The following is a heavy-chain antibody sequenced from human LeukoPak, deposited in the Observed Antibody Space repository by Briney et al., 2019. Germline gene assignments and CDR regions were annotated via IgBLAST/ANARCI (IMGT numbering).Heavy chain of an antibody. J-gene: IGHJ2*01. CDR1: GGSISSYY. CDR2: IFYTGST. CDR3: ARVYYSNSYDYWYFDL. D-gene: IGHD6-13*01. Sequence: SETLSLTCTVSGGSISSYYWTWIRQPPGKGLEWIGYIFYTGSTNYNPSLKSRVTISVDTSKNQFSLKLSSVTAADTAVYYCARVYYSNSYDYWYFDLWGRGTLVTVSS. V-gene: IGHV4-59*01.